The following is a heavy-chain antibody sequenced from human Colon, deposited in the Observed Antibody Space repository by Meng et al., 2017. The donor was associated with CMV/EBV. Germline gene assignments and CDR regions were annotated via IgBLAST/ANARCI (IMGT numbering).Heavy chain of an antibody. J-gene: IGHJ4*02. CDR3: ATDPSTVTTNY. CDR2: ISDSGDRT. V-gene: IGHV3-23*01. CDR1: DFTFRNYA. Sequence: GESLKISCAASDFTFRNYAMTWVRRAPGRGLEAVSSISDSGDRTYYEDSVRGRFTISRDNSKDTLYLQMNSLRAEDMGVYYCATDPSTVTTNYWGQGTLVTVSS. D-gene: IGHD4-17*01.